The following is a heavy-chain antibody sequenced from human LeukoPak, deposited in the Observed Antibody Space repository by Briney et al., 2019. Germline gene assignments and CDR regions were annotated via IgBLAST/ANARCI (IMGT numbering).Heavy chain of an antibody. CDR3: ARDEMATTQRGYFDY. J-gene: IGHJ4*02. V-gene: IGHV3-30-3*01. D-gene: IGHD5-24*01. CDR2: ISNDGSNK. CDR1: GFTFSNYA. Sequence: PGGSLRLSCAASGFTFSNYAIHWVRQAPGKGLKWVAVISNDGSNKYYADSVKGRFTISRDNSKNTVYLQMNSLRAEDTAVYYCARDEMATTQRGYFDYWGQGTLVTVSS.